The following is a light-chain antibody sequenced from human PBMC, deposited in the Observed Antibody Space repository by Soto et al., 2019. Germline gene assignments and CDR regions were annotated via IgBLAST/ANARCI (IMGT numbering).Light chain of an antibody. Sequence: DMQMTESPSSLSASVGDRVTITCRASQSISSYLNWYQHKPGKARKLLIYAASSLQSGVPSRFSGSGSGTDFTLTISSLQPEDFATYSCQQSYSTPPTFGGGTRWIS. V-gene: IGKV1-39*01. CDR3: QQSYSTPPT. CDR2: AAS. J-gene: IGKJ4*01. CDR1: QSISSY.